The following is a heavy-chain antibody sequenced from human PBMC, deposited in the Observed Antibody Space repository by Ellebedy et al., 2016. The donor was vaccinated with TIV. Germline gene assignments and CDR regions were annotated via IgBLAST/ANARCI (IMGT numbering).Heavy chain of an antibody. CDR2: LSGSGGST. J-gene: IGHJ6*02. V-gene: IGHV3-23*01. CDR3: AKRVTMVREVITSYHYAMDV. CDR1: GFTFSSYA. Sequence: GESLKISCVASGFTFSSYAMSWVRQAPGKGLEWVSSLSGSGGSTYYADSVKGRFTISRDNSKNTLYLQMNSLRAEDTAVYYCAKRVTMVREVITSYHYAMDVWGQGTTVTVSS. D-gene: IGHD3-10*01.